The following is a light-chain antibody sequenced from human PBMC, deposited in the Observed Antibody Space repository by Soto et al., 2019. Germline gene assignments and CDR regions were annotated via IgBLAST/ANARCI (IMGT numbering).Light chain of an antibody. V-gene: IGKV3-20*01. J-gene: IGKJ4*01. CDR1: QSVTSSY. CDR3: QQYSTSRLT. Sequence: EIVLTQSPGTLSLSPGEKATLSCRASQSVTSSYLAWYQQKTGQAPRLLISGASSRATGIPDRFSGSGSGTDFPLTISRLEPEDFAVYYCQQYSTSRLTFGGGTKVEIK. CDR2: GAS.